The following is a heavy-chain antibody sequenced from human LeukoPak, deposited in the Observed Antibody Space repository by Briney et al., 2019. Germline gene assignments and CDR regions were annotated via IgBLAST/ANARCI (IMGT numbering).Heavy chain of an antibody. CDR3: ATAEAGYSSSWYPFKFDY. CDR2: FDPEDGET. D-gene: IGHD6-13*01. Sequence: GASVKVSCKVSGYTLTELSMHWVRQAPGKGLEWMGGFDPEDGETIYAQKFQGRVTMTEDTSTDTAYMELSSLRSEDTAVYYCATAEAGYSSSWYPFKFDYWGQGTLVTVSS. CDR1: GYTLTELS. V-gene: IGHV1-24*01. J-gene: IGHJ4*02.